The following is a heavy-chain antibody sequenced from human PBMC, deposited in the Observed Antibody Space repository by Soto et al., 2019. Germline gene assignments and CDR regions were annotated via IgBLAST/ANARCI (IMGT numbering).Heavy chain of an antibody. Sequence: ASVKVSCKASGYTFTSYGISWVRQAPGQGLEWMGWISAYNGNTNYAQKLQGRVTMTTDTSTSTAYMELRSLRSDDTAVYYCARGPLGYCSSTSCPYYYYYYMDVWGKGTTVTVSS. J-gene: IGHJ6*03. CDR1: GYTFTSYG. V-gene: IGHV1-18*01. CDR2: ISAYNGNT. D-gene: IGHD2-2*01. CDR3: ARGPLGYCSSTSCPYYYYYYMDV.